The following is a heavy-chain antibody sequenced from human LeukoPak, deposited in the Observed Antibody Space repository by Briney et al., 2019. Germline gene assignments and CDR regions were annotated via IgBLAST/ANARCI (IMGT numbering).Heavy chain of an antibody. CDR3: ARGSVTAVAGTRIDY. D-gene: IGHD6-19*01. J-gene: IGHJ4*02. Sequence: GGSLRLSCAASGFTFSSYSMNWVRQAPGKGLEWVSSIRSSSSYIYYADSVKGRFTISRDNAKNSLYLQMNSLRAEDTAVYYCARGSVTAVAGTRIDYWGQGTLVTVSS. V-gene: IGHV3-21*01. CDR2: IRSSSSYI. CDR1: GFTFSSYS.